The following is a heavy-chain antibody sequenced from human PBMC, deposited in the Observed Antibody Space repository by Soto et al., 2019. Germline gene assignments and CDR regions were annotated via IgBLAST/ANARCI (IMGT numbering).Heavy chain of an antibody. V-gene: IGHV6-1*01. CDR2: TYYRSKWYN. Sequence: SQTLSLTCAISGDSVSSNSAAWNWIRQSPSRGLEWLGRTYYRSKWYNDYAVSVKSRITINPDTSKNQFSLQLNSVTPEDTAVYYCARDSGYSSSWYTNYFDYWGQGTLVTVSS. CDR3: ARDSGYSSSWYTNYFDY. CDR1: GDSVSSNSAA. J-gene: IGHJ4*02. D-gene: IGHD6-13*01.